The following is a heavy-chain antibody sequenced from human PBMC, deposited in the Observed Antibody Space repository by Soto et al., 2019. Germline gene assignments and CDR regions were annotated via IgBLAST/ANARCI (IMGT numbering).Heavy chain of an antibody. Sequence: ASVKVSCKASGYTFTSYYMHWVRQAPGQGHEWMGIINPSGGSTSYAQKFQGRVTMTRDTSTSTVCMELSSLRSEDTAVYYCARDRIAVAGTGTNYGMDVWGQGTTVTVSS. J-gene: IGHJ6*02. CDR3: ARDRIAVAGTGTNYGMDV. CDR2: INPSGGST. CDR1: GYTFTSYY. V-gene: IGHV1-46*01. D-gene: IGHD6-19*01.